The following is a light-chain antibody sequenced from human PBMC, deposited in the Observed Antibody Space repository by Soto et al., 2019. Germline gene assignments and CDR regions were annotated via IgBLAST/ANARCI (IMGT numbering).Light chain of an antibody. Sequence: DIQMTQSPSTFSASIGDRVTITCRASQSVSIWLAWYQHKPGKAPKLLIYKASTLESGVPSRFSGSGSGTEFTLTITCLQPDDFATYYCQQYNSYLWTFGQGTKVDIK. CDR3: QQYNSYLWT. CDR2: KAS. V-gene: IGKV1-5*03. J-gene: IGKJ1*01. CDR1: QSVSIW.